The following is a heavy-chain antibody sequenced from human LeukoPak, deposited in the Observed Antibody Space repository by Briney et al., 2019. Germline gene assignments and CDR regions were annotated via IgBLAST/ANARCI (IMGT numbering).Heavy chain of an antibody. CDR3: ATSSEFGDNAELEV. V-gene: IGHV1-46*04. Sequence: ASVKVSCKASGNSFTTYYIHWVRQAPGQGLEWMGIINPNGGGSTYAQKLQGRVRITRDMSTTTFYMEMITLISEDTAVYYCATSSEFGDNAELEVWGQGTLVTVSS. CDR2: INPNGGGS. J-gene: IGHJ1*01. D-gene: IGHD4-17*01. CDR1: GNSFTTYY.